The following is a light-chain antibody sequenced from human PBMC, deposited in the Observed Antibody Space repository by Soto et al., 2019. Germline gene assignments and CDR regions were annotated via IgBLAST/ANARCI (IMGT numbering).Light chain of an antibody. V-gene: IGKV3-20*01. CDR3: QQFGSSIPHT. Sequence: EIVMTQSPATLAVSPGERATLSCRASQSVRINVAWYQQKNGQAPRLLVYGASTRASGIPDRFSGSGSGTDFTLTISRLEPEDFGVYYCQQFGSSIPHTFGQGTKLEIK. J-gene: IGKJ2*01. CDR1: QSVRIN. CDR2: GAS.